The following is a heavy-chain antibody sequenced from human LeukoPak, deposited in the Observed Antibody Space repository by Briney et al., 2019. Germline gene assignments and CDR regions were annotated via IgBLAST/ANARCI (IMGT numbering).Heavy chain of an antibody. CDR2: INPSGGST. D-gene: IGHD6-13*01. CDR1: GGTFSSYA. Sequence: VASVKVSCKASGGTFSSYAISWVRQAPGQGLEWMGIINPSGGSTSYAQKFQGRVTMTRDTSTSTVYMELSSLRSEDTAVYYCARVGAAAGDYWGQGTLVTVSS. V-gene: IGHV1-46*01. J-gene: IGHJ4*02. CDR3: ARVGAAAGDY.